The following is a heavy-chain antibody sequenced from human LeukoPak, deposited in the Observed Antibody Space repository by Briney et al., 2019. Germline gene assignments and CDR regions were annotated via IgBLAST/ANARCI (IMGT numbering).Heavy chain of an antibody. CDR2: ISGSGSYI. J-gene: IGHJ6*02. CDR3: ARATPFDQQLPRYYYYGMVV. CDR1: GFTFSSFN. Sequence: PGGSLRLSCAASGFTFSSFNMNWVRQAPGKGLEWVSSISGSGSYIYYADSVKGRFTISRDNAKNSLFLQMNSLRDEDTAVYYCARATPFDQQLPRYYYYGMVVWGQGTTVTVSS. D-gene: IGHD6-13*01. V-gene: IGHV3-21*01.